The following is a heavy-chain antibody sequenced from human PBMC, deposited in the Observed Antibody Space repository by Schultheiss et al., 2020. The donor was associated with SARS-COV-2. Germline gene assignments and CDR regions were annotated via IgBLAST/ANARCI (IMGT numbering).Heavy chain of an antibody. D-gene: IGHD3-3*01. V-gene: IGHV4-59*01. CDR1: GGSFIGYY. J-gene: IGHJ6*04. Sequence: GSLRLSCAVYGGSFIGYYWSWIRRHPGKGLDWIGYIYYIVSTNYNPSLKSPVTISVDTSKNQFSLQLSSVTAADTAVYYCARGAGYYDFWSGYSDVWGKGTTVTVSS. CDR3: ARGAGYYDFWSGYSDV. CDR2: IYYIVST.